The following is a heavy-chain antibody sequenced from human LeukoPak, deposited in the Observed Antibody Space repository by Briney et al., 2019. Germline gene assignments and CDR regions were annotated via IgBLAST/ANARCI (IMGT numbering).Heavy chain of an antibody. CDR3: ARGVYIAAAQYGY. V-gene: IGHV4-59*01. CDR1: GGSISSYY. CDR2: IYYSGTT. Sequence: SETLSLTCTASGGSISSYYWSWIRQPPGKGLEWIGYIYYSGTTNYDPSLKSRVTISVDTSKNQFSLKLSSVTAADTAVYYCARGVYIAAAQYGYWGQGTLVTVSS. D-gene: IGHD6-13*01. J-gene: IGHJ4*02.